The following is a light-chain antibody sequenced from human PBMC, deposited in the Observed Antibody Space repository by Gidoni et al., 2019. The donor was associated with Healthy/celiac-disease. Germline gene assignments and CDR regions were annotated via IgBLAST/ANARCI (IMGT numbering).Light chain of an antibody. J-gene: IGKJ2*01. CDR3: QQYGSSSNC. Sequence: EIELTQSPGTLSLSPGERATLSCRASQSGSSSYLAWYQQKPGQAPRLLIYGASSRATGIPDRFSGSGSGTDFTLTIIILEPEDFAVYYCQQYGSSSNCVXQXTKLEIK. CDR1: QSGSSSY. V-gene: IGKV3-20*01. CDR2: GAS.